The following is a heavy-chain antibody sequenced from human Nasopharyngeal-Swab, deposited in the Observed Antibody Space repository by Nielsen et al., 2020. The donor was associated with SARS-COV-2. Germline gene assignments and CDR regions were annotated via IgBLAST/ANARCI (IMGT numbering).Heavy chain of an antibody. CDR3: ARDYIPVATIWKYFGY. CDR2: ISSSSSYI. CDR1: GFTFSSYI. Sequence: GESLKISCAASGFTFSSYIMNWVRQAPGKGLEWVSSISSSSSYIYYADSVKGRFTISRDNAKNSLYLQMNSLRAEDTAVYYCARDYIPVATIWKYFGYWGQGTLVTVSS. J-gene: IGHJ4*02. D-gene: IGHD5-12*01. V-gene: IGHV3-21*01.